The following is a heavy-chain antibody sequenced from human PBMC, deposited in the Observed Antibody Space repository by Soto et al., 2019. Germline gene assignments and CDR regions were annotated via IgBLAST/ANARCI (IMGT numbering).Heavy chain of an antibody. D-gene: IGHD6-19*01. CDR2: ISYDGSNK. CDR1: GFTFSSYG. J-gene: IGHJ4*02. CDR3: AKKGRWGGWPLDY. Sequence: AGGSLRLSCAASGFTFSSYGMHWVRQAPGKGLEWVAVISYDGSNKYYADSVKGRFTISRDNSKNTLYLQMNSLRAEDTAVYYCAKKGRWGGWPLDYWGQGTLVTVSS. V-gene: IGHV3-30*18.